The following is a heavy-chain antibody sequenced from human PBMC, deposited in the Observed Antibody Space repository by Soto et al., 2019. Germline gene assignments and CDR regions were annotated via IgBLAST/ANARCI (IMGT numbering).Heavy chain of an antibody. J-gene: IGHJ4*02. D-gene: IGHD3-10*01. CDR2: ISSSSSYI. Sequence: EVQLVESGGGLVKPGGSLRLSCAASGFTFSSYSMNWVRQAPGKGLEWVSSISSSSSYIYYADSVKGRFTISRDNAKNSPYLQMNSLRAEDTAVYYCARGIRDMVRGVMPFDYWGQGTLVTVSS. CDR3: ARGIRDMVRGVMPFDY. V-gene: IGHV3-21*01. CDR1: GFTFSSYS.